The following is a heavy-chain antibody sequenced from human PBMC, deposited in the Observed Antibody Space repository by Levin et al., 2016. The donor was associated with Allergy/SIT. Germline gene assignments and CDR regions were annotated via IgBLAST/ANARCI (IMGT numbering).Heavy chain of an antibody. J-gene: IGHJ4*02. Sequence: LSLTCAASGFTFSNHWMHWVRQAPGKGLVWVSRINSDGSTISYADSVRGRFTISRDNAKNTLYLQMNSLRAEDTAVYYCASSGFPRIPDYWGQGTQVTVSS. D-gene: IGHD1-1*01. CDR3: ASSGFPRIPDY. V-gene: IGHV3-74*01. CDR1: GFTFSNHW. CDR2: INSDGSTI.